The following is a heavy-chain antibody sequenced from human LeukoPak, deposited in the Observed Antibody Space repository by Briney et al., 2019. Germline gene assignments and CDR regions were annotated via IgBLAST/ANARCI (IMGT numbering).Heavy chain of an antibody. D-gene: IGHD6-6*01. J-gene: IGHJ4*02. V-gene: IGHV3-66*04. CDR3: ARREDSSSSPFDY. CDR2: IYSGGST. CDR1: GFTVSSNY. Sequence: GGSLRLSCAASGFTVSSNYMSWVRQAPGKGLEWVSVIYSGGSTYYADSVKGRFTISRDNSKNTLYLQMGSLRAKDMAVYYCARREDSSSSPFDYWGQGTLVTVSS.